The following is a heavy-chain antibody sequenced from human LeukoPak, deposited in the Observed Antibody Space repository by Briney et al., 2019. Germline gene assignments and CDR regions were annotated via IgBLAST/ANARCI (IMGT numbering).Heavy chain of an antibody. CDR3: ARVSVGGLRDYYYYYMDV. CDR2: IIPIFGTA. J-gene: IGHJ6*03. Sequence: SVKVSCKASGYTFTSYGISWVRQAPGQGLEWMGGIIPIFGTANYAQKFQGRVTITADKSTSTAYMELSSLRSEDTAVYYCARVSVGGLRDYYYYYMDVWGKGTTVTVSS. CDR1: GYTFTSYG. V-gene: IGHV1-69*06. D-gene: IGHD1-26*01.